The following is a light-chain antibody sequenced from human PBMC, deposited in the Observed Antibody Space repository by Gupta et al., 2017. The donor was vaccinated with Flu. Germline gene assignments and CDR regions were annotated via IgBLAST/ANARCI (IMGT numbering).Light chain of an antibody. CDR1: SSDSGGYDF. CDR3: SSYTSSGTV. CDR2: RVS. J-gene: IGLJ1*01. Sequence: QSALTQPASVSGSPGQSANISCTGISSDSGGYDFVFWYQQYPGKAPKVMIYRVSNRPSGVSNRFSGSNSANTASLTISGLQPEDEADYYCSSYTSSGTVFGTGTKVTVL. V-gene: IGLV2-14*01.